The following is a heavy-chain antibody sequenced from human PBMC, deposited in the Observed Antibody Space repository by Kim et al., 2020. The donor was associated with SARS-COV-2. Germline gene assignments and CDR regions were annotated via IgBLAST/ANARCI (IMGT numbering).Heavy chain of an antibody. CDR1: GFTFSSYA. J-gene: IGHJ5*02. Sequence: GGSLRLSCAASGFTFSSYAMSWVRQAPGKGLEWVSVISGSGGSTYYADSVKGRFTISRDNSKNTLYLQMNSLRAEDTAVYYCAKDWMGIVERGVDWFDPWGQGTLVTVSS. CDR2: ISGSGGST. D-gene: IGHD1-26*01. V-gene: IGHV3-23*01. CDR3: AKDWMGIVERGVDWFDP.